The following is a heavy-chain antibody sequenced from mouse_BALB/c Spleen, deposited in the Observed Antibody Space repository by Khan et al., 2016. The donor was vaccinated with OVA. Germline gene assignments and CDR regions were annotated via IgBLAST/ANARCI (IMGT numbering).Heavy chain of an antibody. CDR3: AKLLWSHYYALDY. D-gene: IGHD1-1*02. CDR2: IWGGGTT. Sequence: QVQLKQSGPGLVAPSQSLSITCTVSGFSLTDYGVSWIRQPPGKGLEWLGLIWGGGTTYYNSVLNSRLSISKDNSKSQVFLKMNSLQTDDTAMYYNAKLLWSHYYALDYWGQGTSVTVSS. J-gene: IGHJ4*01. CDR1: GFSLTDYG. V-gene: IGHV2-6-5*01.